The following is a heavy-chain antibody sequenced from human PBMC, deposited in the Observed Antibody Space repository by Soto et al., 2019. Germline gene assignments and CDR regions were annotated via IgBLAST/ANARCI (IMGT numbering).Heavy chain of an antibody. CDR2: IIPILGIA. CDR3: ARGGFGARPDAEYFQH. D-gene: IGHD3-10*01. Sequence: ASVKVSCKASGDTFSSYTISWVRQAPGQGLEWSGRIIPILGIANYAQKFQGRVTSTVDKSTSSAFMELSSLRSEDTAVYYCARGGFGARPDAEYFQHGGQGTLVTVSS. J-gene: IGHJ1*01. CDR1: GDTFSSYT. V-gene: IGHV1-69*02.